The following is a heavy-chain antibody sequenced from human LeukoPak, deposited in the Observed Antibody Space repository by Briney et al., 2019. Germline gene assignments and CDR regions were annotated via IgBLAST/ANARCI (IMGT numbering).Heavy chain of an antibody. CDR3: ARDVKSSGYGDWFDP. Sequence: SETLSLTCTVSGGSVSSGSYYWSWIRQPPGRGLEWIGYIYYSGSTNYNPSLKGRVTISVDTSKNQFSLKLSSVTAADTAVYYCARDVKSSGYGDWFDPWGQGTLVTVSS. CDR2: IYYSGST. J-gene: IGHJ5*02. CDR1: GGSVSSGSYY. V-gene: IGHV4-61*01. D-gene: IGHD3-22*01.